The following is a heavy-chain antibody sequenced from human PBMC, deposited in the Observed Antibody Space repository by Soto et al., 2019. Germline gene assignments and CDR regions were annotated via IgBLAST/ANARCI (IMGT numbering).Heavy chain of an antibody. Sequence: SETLSLTCAVYGGSFSGYYWSWIRQPPGKGLEWIGEINHSGSTNYNPSLQSRVTISVDTSKNQFSLKLSSVTAADPAVYYCARVPPYRRPEIVVVPAAHYYYYYMDVWGKGTTVTVSS. V-gene: IGHV4-34*01. J-gene: IGHJ6*03. CDR2: INHSGST. CDR1: GGSFSGYY. CDR3: ARVPPYRRPEIVVVPAAHYYYYYMDV. D-gene: IGHD2-2*01.